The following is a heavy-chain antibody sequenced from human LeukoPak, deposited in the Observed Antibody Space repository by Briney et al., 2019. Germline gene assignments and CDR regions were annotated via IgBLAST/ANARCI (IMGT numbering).Heavy chain of an antibody. CDR2: SIPIFGSA. D-gene: IGHD2-21*01. V-gene: IGHV1-69*13. CDR1: GGTFSSYA. CDR3: ARYVVDGTDAFDI. J-gene: IGHJ3*02. Sequence: ASVKVSCKASGGTFSSYAISWVRQAPGQGLEWMGGSIPIFGSANYAQKFQGRVTITADESTSTAYMELSSLRSEDTAVYYCARYVVDGTDAFDIRGQGTMVTVSS.